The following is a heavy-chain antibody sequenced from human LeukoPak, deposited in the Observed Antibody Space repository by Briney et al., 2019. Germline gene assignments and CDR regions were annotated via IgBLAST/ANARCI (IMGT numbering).Heavy chain of an antibody. V-gene: IGHV4-38-2*01. J-gene: IGHJ4*02. Sequence: PSETLSLTCAVSGYSISSGYYWGWIRQPPGKGLEWIGSIYQSGSTYYNPSLKSRGTISVDTSKNQFSLKLSSVTAADTAVYYCARHRVWKGYYFDYWGQGTLVTVSS. CDR1: GYSISSGYY. CDR2: IYQSGST. D-gene: IGHD3-16*01. CDR3: ARHRVWKGYYFDY.